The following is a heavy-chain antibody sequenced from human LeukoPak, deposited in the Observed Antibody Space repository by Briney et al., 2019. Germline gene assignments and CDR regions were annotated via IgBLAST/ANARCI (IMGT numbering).Heavy chain of an antibody. V-gene: IGHV4-59*01. CDR2: IYYSGST. D-gene: IGHD4-17*01. Sequence: SETLSRTCTVSGGSISSYYWSWIRQPPGKGLEWIGYIYYSGSTNYNPSLKSRVTISVDTSKNQFSLKLSSVTAADTAVYYCAAANTVATVDYWGQGTLVTVSS. CDR1: GGSISSYY. J-gene: IGHJ4*02. CDR3: AAANTVATVDY.